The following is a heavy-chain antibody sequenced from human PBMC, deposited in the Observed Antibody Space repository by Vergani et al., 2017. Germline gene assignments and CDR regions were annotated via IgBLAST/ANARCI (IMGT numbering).Heavy chain of an antibody. CDR2: IYYSGST. D-gene: IGHD1-26*01. Sequence: QVQLQESGPGLVKPSETLSLTCTVSGGSISSYYWSLIRQPPGKGLEWIGYIYYSGSTNYNPSLKSRVTISVDTSKNQFSLKLSSVTAADTAVYYCARQPLVGAADWGQGTLVTVSS. CDR1: GGSISSYY. CDR3: ARQPLVGAAD. V-gene: IGHV4-59*01. J-gene: IGHJ4*02.